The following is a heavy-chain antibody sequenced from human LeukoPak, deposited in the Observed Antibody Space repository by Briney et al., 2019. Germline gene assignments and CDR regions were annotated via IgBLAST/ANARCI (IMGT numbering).Heavy chain of an antibody. V-gene: IGHV3-21*01. CDR2: ISSSSSYI. CDR1: GFTFSSYS. Sequence: GGSLRLSCAASGFTFSSYSMKWVRQAPGKGLEWVSSISSSSSYIYYADSVKGRFTISRDNAKNSLFLQMNSLRAEDTAVYYCARGEGEWLQLTYFDCWGQGTLVTVSS. J-gene: IGHJ4*02. CDR3: ARGEGEWLQLTYFDC. D-gene: IGHD5-24*01.